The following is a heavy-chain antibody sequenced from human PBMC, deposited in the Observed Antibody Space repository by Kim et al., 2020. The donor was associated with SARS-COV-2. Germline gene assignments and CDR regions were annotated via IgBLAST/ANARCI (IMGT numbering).Heavy chain of an antibody. J-gene: IGHJ4*02. CDR1: GFTFSSYA. V-gene: IGHV3-30*04. CDR3: ARDHGGDLVFDY. Sequence: GGSLRLSCAASGFTFSSYAMHWVRQAPGKGLEWVAVISYDGSNKYYADSVKGRFTISRDNSKNTLYLQMNSLRAEDTAVYYCARDHGGDLVFDYWGQGTLVTVSS. D-gene: IGHD2-21*02. CDR2: ISYDGSNK.